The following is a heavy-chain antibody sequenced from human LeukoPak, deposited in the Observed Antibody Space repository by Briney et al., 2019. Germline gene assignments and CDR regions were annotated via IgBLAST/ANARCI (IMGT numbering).Heavy chain of an antibody. Sequence: GGSLRLSCAASGFTFSNYAMSWVRQVPGKGLEWVSTIIGSGGSAYYADSVNGRFTISRDNAKNSLYLQMDSLRAEDTAVYYCASLPTAASYMDVWGKGTTVTVSS. J-gene: IGHJ6*03. CDR3: ASLPTAASYMDV. CDR1: GFTFSNYA. CDR2: IIGSGGSA. V-gene: IGHV3-23*01. D-gene: IGHD5/OR15-5a*01.